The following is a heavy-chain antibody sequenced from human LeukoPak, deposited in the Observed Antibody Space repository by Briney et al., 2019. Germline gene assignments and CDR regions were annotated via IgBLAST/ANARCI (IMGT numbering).Heavy chain of an antibody. CDR2: MYYRGNT. V-gene: IGHV4-39*01. Sequence: SETLSLTCTVSGGSITSDSYYWGWIRQPPGKGLEWIVNMYYRGNTYYNPSLRSRVTIVDTSSNQLSLKLSSVTAADTAVYYCARRGGYDIFPGYFDYWGQGILVTVSS. CDR3: ARRGGYDIFPGYFDY. CDR1: GGSITSDSYY. J-gene: IGHJ4*02. D-gene: IGHD3-9*01.